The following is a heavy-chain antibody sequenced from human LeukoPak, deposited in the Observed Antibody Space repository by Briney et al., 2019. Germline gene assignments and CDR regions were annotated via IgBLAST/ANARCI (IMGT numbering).Heavy chain of an antibody. CDR2: IYYSGSA. V-gene: IGHV4-59*12. CDR1: GGSISDNY. D-gene: IGHD3-10*01. Sequence: SETLSLTCTVSGGSISDNYWSWIRQPPGKGLEWIGYIYYSGSANYNPSLKSRVTISVDTSKNQFSLKLSSVTAADTAVYYCARADYDGSGWDWFDPWGQGTLVTVSS. J-gene: IGHJ5*02. CDR3: ARADYDGSGWDWFDP.